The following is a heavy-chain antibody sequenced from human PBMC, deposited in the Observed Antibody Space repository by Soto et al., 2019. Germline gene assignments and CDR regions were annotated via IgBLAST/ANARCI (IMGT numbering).Heavy chain of an antibody. D-gene: IGHD4-17*01. Sequence: SESLSRSGTVCGGFISGSSCNWGRNRQPPGKGLEWIGSIFYSGSTHYNPSLKSRVTISVDTSKNQFSLKLSSVTAADTAVYYCARSSQSAVTTFYHWGQGTLVTVSS. CDR3: ARSSQSAVTTFYH. V-gene: IGHV4-39*07. CDR1: GGFISGSSCN. J-gene: IGHJ5*02. CDR2: IFYSGST.